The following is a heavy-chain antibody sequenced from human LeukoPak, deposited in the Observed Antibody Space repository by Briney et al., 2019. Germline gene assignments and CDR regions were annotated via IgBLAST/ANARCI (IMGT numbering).Heavy chain of an antibody. CDR2: IIPILGIA. CDR1: GYSFTSYG. Sequence: ASVKVSCKASGYSFTSYGFNWVRQAPGQGLEWMGRIIPILGIANYAQKFQGRVTITADNSTSTAYMELSSLRSEDTAVYYCARGGPRQQLDNYFDYWGQGTLVTVSS. V-gene: IGHV1-69*04. D-gene: IGHD6-13*01. CDR3: ARGGPRQQLDNYFDY. J-gene: IGHJ4*02.